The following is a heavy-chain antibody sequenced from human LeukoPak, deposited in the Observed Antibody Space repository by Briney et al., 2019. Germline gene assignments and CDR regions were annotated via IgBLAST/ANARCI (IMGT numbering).Heavy chain of an antibody. J-gene: IGHJ6*02. V-gene: IGHV4-61*05. CDR3: ARVVDFWSGPSVDV. CDR2: IYYSGST. Sequence: SETLSLTCTVSGGSIRSSYYYWGWIRQPPGKGLEWIGYIYYSGSTNYNPSLKSRVTISVDTSKNQFSLKLSSVTAADTAVYYCARVVDFWSGPSVDVWGQGTTVTVSS. D-gene: IGHD3-3*01. CDR1: GGSIRSSYYY.